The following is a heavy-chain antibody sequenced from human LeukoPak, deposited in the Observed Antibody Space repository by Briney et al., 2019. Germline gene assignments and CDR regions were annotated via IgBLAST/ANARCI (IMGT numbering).Heavy chain of an antibody. V-gene: IGHV2-5*01. D-gene: IGHD3-3*01. Sequence: SGPTLVKPTQTLTLTCTFSGFSLSTSGVGVGWIRQPPGKALEWLALIYWNDNKRYSPSLKSRLTITKDTSKNQVVLTMTNMDPVDTATYYCAHRDYDFWSGYSENWFDPWGQGTLVTVSS. CDR2: IYWNDNK. J-gene: IGHJ5*02. CDR1: GFSLSTSGVG. CDR3: AHRDYDFWSGYSENWFDP.